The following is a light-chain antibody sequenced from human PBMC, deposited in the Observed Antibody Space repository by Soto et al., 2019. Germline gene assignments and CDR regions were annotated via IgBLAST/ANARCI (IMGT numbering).Light chain of an antibody. J-gene: IGKJ2*01. CDR2: WAS. CDR1: QSVLYSSNNKNY. V-gene: IGKV4-1*01. CDR3: QQYYSTPYT. Sequence: DIVMTQSPDSLAVSLGERATINCNSSQSVLYSSNNKNYLAWYQQKPGQPPKLLIYWASTRESGVPDRFSGSGSGTDFTLTISSLQAEDVAVYYCQQYYSTPYTFGQGTKLEI.